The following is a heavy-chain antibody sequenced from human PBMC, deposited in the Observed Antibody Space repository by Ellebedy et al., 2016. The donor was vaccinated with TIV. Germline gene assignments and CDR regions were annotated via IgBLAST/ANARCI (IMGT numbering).Heavy chain of an antibody. D-gene: IGHD3-3*01. V-gene: IGHV1-2*04. CDR1: GYTFTGYY. Sequence: ASVKVSXXASGYTFTGYYMHWVRQAPGQGLEWMGWINPNSGGTNYAQKFQGWVTMTRDTSISTAYMELSRLRSDDTAVYYCAREVRSYDFWSGYLDYWGQGTLVTVSS. CDR3: AREVRSYDFWSGYLDY. CDR2: INPNSGGT. J-gene: IGHJ4*02.